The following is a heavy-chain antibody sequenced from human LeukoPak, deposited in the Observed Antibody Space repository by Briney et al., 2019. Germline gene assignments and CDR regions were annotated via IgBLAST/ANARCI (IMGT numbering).Heavy chain of an antibody. V-gene: IGHV3-23*01. J-gene: IGHJ6*02. D-gene: IGHD4-17*01. CDR2: MSGSGGST. CDR3: ARVRYGELDV. CDR1: GFTFSSYA. Sequence: GGSLRLSCAASGFTFSSYAMSWVRQAPGKGLEWVSSMSGSGGSTYYADSVKGRFTISRDDSKNTLYLQMNSLRAEDTAVYYCARVRYGELDVWGQGTTVTISS.